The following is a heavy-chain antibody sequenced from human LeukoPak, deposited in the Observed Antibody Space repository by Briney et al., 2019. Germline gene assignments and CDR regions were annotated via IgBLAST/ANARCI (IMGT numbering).Heavy chain of an antibody. D-gene: IGHD2-21*01. Sequence: PGGSLRLSCAASGFTFSSYSMNWVRQAPGKGLEWVSRISDDGSYTSNVDSVKGRFTISRDNVNNMLYLHMNSLRAEDTAVYYCASFGISWRSSYWGQGTLVTVSS. CDR3: ASFGISWRSSY. J-gene: IGHJ4*02. CDR2: ISDDGSYT. V-gene: IGHV3-74*01. CDR1: GFTFSSYS.